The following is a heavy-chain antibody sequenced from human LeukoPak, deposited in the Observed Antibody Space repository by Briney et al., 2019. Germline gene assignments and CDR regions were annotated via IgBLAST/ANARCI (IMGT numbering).Heavy chain of an antibody. V-gene: IGHV3-23*01. CDR3: AKDLLLWFGELLGGYFDY. Sequence: GGSLRLSCAVTGFTLSSYAMSWVRPPPGKGLEWVSGISGSGGTTYYADSVKGRFTISRDNSKNTLFLQMNSLRAEDTAVYYCAKDLLLWFGELLGGYFDYWGQGTLVTVSS. CDR2: ISGSGGTT. CDR1: GFTLSSYA. J-gene: IGHJ4*02. D-gene: IGHD3-10*01.